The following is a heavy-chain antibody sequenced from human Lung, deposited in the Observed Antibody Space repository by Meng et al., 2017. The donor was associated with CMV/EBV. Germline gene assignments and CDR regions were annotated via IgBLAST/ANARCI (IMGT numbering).Heavy chain of an antibody. CDR2: IYYSEST. J-gene: IGHJ4*02. D-gene: IGHD3-10*01. V-gene: IGHV4-61*08. Sequence: TVTGGSISRSGYDGRWIRQRTGKGLEWIGYIYYSESTNYSPYLKSRVTISVDTSKNQFSLKLGSVTAADTAVYYCARDHGSGTVDYWGQGTLVTVSS. CDR1: GGSISRSGYD. CDR3: ARDHGSGTVDY.